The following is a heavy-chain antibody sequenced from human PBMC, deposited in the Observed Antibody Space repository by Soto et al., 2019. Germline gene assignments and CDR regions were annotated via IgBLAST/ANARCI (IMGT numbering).Heavy chain of an antibody. CDR1: GFTFSSYG. V-gene: IGHV3-33*01. J-gene: IGHJ6*02. CDR3: AREGITMIVVTRPYYGMDV. D-gene: IGHD3-22*01. Sequence: PGGSLRLSCAASGFTFSSYGMHWVRQAPGKGLEWVAVIWYDGSNKYYADPVKGRFTISRDSSKNTLYLQMNSLRAEDTAVYYCAREGITMIVVTRPYYGMDVWGQGTTVTVSS. CDR2: IWYDGSNK.